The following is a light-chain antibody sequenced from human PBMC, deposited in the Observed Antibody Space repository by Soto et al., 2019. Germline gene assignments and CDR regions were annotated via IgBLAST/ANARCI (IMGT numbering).Light chain of an antibody. V-gene: IGLV2-14*01. CDR3: SSYTSSNTLEV. Sequence: QSALIQPASVSGSPGQSITISCTGTSSDVGGSNYVSWYQHHPHRAPKLLIYEVNYRPSGVSNRFSGSKPGNTASLTISGLQAEDEADYYCSSYTSSNTLEVFGIGTKVTVL. CDR2: EVN. CDR1: SSDVGGSNY. J-gene: IGLJ1*01.